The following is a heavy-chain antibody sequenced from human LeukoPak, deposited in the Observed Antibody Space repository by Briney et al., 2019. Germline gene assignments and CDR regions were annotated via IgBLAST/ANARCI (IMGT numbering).Heavy chain of an antibody. CDR1: GFTFSSYS. V-gene: IGHV3-21*01. Sequence: GGSLRLSCAASGFTFSSYSMNWVRQAPGKGLEWVSSISSSSSYIYYAGSVKGRFTISRETDKNSLYLQMNSLRAENTAVYYCARANHLAVAEDYWGQGTLVTVSS. J-gene: IGHJ4*02. CDR2: ISSSSSYI. CDR3: ARANHLAVAEDY. D-gene: IGHD6-19*01.